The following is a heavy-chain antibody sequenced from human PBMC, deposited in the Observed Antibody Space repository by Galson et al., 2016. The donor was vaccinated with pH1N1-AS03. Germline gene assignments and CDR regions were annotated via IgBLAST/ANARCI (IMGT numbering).Heavy chain of an antibody. D-gene: IGHD6-19*01. CDR1: AYTFANYW. CDR2: MYPANFDT. Sequence: QSGAAVKKPGESLKISCKASAYTFANYWIVWVRQMPGKGLEWLGMMYPANFDTRYSPSFQGHVTISADTSINTAYLQWSSLRASDTAMYYCARRISVTGREFDSWGQGTLVTVSS. V-gene: IGHV5-51*01. J-gene: IGHJ5*01. CDR3: ARRISVTGREFDS.